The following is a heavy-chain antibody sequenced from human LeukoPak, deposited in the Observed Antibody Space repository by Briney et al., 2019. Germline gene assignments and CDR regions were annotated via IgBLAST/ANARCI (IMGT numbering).Heavy chain of an antibody. D-gene: IGHD4-17*01. CDR3: ATDHYGDYVFYY. CDR2: FDPEDGET. V-gene: IGHV1-24*01. Sequence: ASVKVSCKVSGYTLTELSMHWVRQAPGKGLEWMGGFDPEDGETIYAQKFQGRVTMTEDTSTDTAYMELSSLRSEDMAVYYYATDHYGDYVFYYWGQGTLVTVSS. CDR1: GYTLTELS. J-gene: IGHJ4*02.